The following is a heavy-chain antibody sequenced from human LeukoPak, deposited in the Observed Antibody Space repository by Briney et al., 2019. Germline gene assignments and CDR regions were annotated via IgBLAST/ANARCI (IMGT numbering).Heavy chain of an antibody. CDR3: ARPRYCSSTSCYTGGRDYYYGMDV. CDR1: GGTFISYA. V-gene: IGHV1-69*13. CDR2: IIPIFGTA. J-gene: IGHJ6*02. D-gene: IGHD2-2*02. Sequence: SVKVSCKASGGTFISYAISWVRQAPGQGLEWMGGIIPIFGTANYAQKFQGRVTITADESTSTAYMELSSLRSEDTAVYYCARPRYCSSTSCYTGGRDYYYGMDVWGQGTTVTVSS.